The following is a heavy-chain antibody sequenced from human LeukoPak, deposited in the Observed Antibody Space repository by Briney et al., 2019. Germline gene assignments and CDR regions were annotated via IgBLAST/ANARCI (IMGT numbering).Heavy chain of an antibody. D-gene: IGHD6-6*01. CDR3: ARWYSSSSGWFDP. V-gene: IGHV3-53*01. CDR1: GFTFSSYS. CDR2: IYSGGST. Sequence: GGSLRLFCAASGFTFSSYSMNWVRQAPGKGLEWVSVIYSGGSTYYADSVKGRFTISRDNSKNTQYLQMNSLRAEDTAVYYCARWYSSSSGWFDPWGQGTLVTVSS. J-gene: IGHJ5*02.